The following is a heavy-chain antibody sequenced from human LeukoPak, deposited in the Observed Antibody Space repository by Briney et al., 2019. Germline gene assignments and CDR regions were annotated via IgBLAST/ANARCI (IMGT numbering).Heavy chain of an antibody. CDR2: IYYTGST. J-gene: IGHJ4*02. V-gene: IGHV4-59*12. D-gene: IGHD3-22*01. CDR3: ARGRVKGFDY. Sequence: SETLSLTCTVSGGSISNYYWNWIRQPPGKGREWIGYIYYTGSTNYNPSLKSRVTMSVDTSKNHFSLKLSSVTAADTAVYYCARGRVKGFDYWGQGTLVTVSS. CDR1: GGSISNYY.